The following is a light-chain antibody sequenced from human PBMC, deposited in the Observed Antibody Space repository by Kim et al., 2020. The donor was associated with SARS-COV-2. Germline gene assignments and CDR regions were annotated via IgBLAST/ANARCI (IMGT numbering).Light chain of an antibody. CDR2: EVS. Sequence: LTQPPSVSGSPGQSVTISCTGTSSDDGSYNRVSWYQQPPGTAPKVIIYEVSDRPSGVPDRFSGSKSGNTASLTISGLQAEDEADYYCSSFTTSATYVFGTGTKVTVL. CDR1: SSDDGSYNR. J-gene: IGLJ1*01. V-gene: IGLV2-18*02. CDR3: SSFTTSATYV.